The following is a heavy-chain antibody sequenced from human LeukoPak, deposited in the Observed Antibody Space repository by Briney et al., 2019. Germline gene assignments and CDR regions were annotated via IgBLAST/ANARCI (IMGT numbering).Heavy chain of an antibody. Sequence: GGSLRLSCAASGFIVSGDFMSWVRQAPGKGLGWVSVIYSDGSTYYADSVKGRFTISRDNSKNTLDLQMTGLRAEDTAVYYCARERGRGRDSPWFDYWGQGTLVTVSS. CDR3: ARERGRGRDSPWFDY. J-gene: IGHJ4*02. V-gene: IGHV3-53*01. CDR2: IYSDGST. CDR1: GFIVSGDF. D-gene: IGHD1-26*01.